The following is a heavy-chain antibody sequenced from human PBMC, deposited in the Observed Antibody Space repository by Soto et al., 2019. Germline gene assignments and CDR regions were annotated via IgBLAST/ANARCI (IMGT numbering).Heavy chain of an antibody. D-gene: IGHD6-19*01. Sequence: LRLSCAASGFTFSSYAMSWVRQAPGKGLEWVSAISGSGGSTYYADSVKGRFTISRDNSKNTLYLQMNSLRAEDTAVYYCAKQPWRAVAGLAYYFDYWGQGTLVTVSS. CDR1: GFTFSSYA. CDR2: ISGSGGST. CDR3: AKQPWRAVAGLAYYFDY. V-gene: IGHV3-23*01. J-gene: IGHJ4*02.